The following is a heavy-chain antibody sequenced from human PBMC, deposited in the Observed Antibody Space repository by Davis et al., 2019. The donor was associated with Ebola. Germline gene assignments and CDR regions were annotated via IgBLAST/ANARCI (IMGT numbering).Heavy chain of an antibody. CDR3: AKDSTTGIAAELINWFDP. V-gene: IGHV3-66*01. D-gene: IGHD6-13*01. J-gene: IGHJ5*02. CDR1: GFTVSSKY. Sequence: PGGSLRLSCAASGFTVSSKYMTGVRQAPGKGLDWVSVINSGGSIYYGNSVKGRVTISRDDSKNTLYLQMNSLRAEDTAVYYCAKDSTTGIAAELINWFDPWGQGTLVTVSS. CDR2: INSGGSI.